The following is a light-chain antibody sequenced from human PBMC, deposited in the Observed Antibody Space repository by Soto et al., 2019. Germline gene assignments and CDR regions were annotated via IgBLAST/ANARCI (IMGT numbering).Light chain of an antibody. CDR3: CSYAGSYSLYV. CDR1: SSDVGGYNY. Sequence: QSVLTQPRSVSGSPGQSVTITCTGTSSDVGGYNYVSWYQQHPGKAPKLIIYDVSERPSGVPDRFSGSKSGNTASLTISGLQAEDEAYYYCCSYAGSYSLYVFGTGTKVTVL. J-gene: IGLJ1*01. V-gene: IGLV2-11*01. CDR2: DVS.